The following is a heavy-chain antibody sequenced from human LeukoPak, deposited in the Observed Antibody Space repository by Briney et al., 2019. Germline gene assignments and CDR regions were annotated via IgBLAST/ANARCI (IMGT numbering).Heavy chain of an antibody. J-gene: IGHJ3*02. Sequence: SETLSLTCTVSGGSISSSSYYWGWIRQPPGKGLEWIGSIYYSGSTYYNPSLKSRVTISVDTSKNQFSLKLSSVTAADTAVYYCARGIAWDTYYYDSSGSVHDAFDIWGQGTMVTVSS. CDR2: IYYSGST. D-gene: IGHD3-22*01. V-gene: IGHV4-39*07. CDR3: ARGIAWDTYYYDSSGSVHDAFDI. CDR1: GGSISSSSYY.